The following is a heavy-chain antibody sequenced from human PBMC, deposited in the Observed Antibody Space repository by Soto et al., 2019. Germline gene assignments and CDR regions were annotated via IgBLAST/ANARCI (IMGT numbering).Heavy chain of an antibody. CDR2: IFYSGST. CDR1: GASISNYY. Sequence: PSETLSLTCTVSGASISNYYWSWIRQPPGKGLEWIGSIFYSGSTNYNPSLKGRVTISVDMSNNQFSLQLYSVTAADTAVYYCARDPSYRSSPMLWGQGTLVTVSS. CDR3: ARDPSYRSSPML. J-gene: IGHJ4*02. D-gene: IGHD6-13*01. V-gene: IGHV4-59*01.